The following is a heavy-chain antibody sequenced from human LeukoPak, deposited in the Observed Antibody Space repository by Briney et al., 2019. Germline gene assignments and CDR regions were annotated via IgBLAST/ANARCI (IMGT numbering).Heavy chain of an antibody. CDR2: IYYSGST. J-gene: IGHJ4*02. Sequence: SETLSLTCTVSGGSISSYYWSWIRQPPGKGLEWIGYIYYSGSTNYNPSLKSRVTISVDTSKNQFSLKLSSVTAADTAVYYCAREDKGGYSYGSRDYWGQGTLVTVSS. D-gene: IGHD5-18*01. CDR3: AREDKGGYSYGSRDY. V-gene: IGHV4-59*12. CDR1: GGSISSYY.